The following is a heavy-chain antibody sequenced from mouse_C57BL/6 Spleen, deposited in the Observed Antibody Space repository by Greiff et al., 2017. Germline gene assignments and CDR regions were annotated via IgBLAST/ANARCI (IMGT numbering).Heavy chain of an antibody. J-gene: IGHJ2*01. Sequence: QVQLQQPGAELVKPGASVKMSCKASGYTFTSYWITWVKQRPGQGLEWIGDIYPGSGSTNYNEKFKSKATLTVDTSSSTAYMQLSSLTSEDSAVYYGARDLYYYGSYYFDYWGQGTTLTVSS. CDR2: IYPGSGST. CDR3: ARDLYYYGSYYFDY. D-gene: IGHD1-1*01. CDR1: GYTFTSYW. V-gene: IGHV1-55*01.